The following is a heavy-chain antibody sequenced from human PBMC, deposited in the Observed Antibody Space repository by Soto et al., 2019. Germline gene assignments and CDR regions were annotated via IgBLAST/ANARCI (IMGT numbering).Heavy chain of an antibody. J-gene: IGHJ6*02. V-gene: IGHV3-23*01. D-gene: IGHD2-2*01. CDR2: ISGSGDNT. CDR3: AKSGKSSCVNMDV. CDR1: GFTFSSYA. Sequence: EVQLLESGGGLVQPGVSLRLSCAASGFTFSSYAINWVRQAPGKGLEWVSTISGSGDNTYYADSVKGRFTISRDNSKNPLSLQMNSLRAEDSAVYYCAKSGKSSCVNMDVWGQGTTVTVS.